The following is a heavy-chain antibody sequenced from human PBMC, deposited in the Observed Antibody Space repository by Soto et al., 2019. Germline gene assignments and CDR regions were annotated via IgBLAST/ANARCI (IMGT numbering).Heavy chain of an antibody. CDR3: ARGTFGCSGGSCYLLPLVGP. D-gene: IGHD2-15*01. J-gene: IGHJ5*02. Sequence: EVQLVESGGGLVQPGGSLRLSCAASGFTFSSYDMHWVRQATGKGLEWVSAIGTAGDTYYPGSVKGRFTISRENAKNSLYLQMNSLRAEDTAVYYCARGTFGCSGGSCYLLPLVGPWCQGTLVTVSS. CDR1: GFTFSSYD. V-gene: IGHV3-13*01. CDR2: IGTAGDT.